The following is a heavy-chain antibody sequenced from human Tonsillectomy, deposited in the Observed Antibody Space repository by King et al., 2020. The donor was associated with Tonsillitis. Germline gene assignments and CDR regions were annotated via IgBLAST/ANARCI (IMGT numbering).Heavy chain of an antibody. V-gene: IGHV4-39*01. CDR1: GGSISSSSYY. CDR3: ARLRGSGFNFDY. Sequence: LQLQESGPGLVKPSETLSLTCTVSGGSISSSSYYWGWIRQPPGKGLEWIGSIYYSGSTYYNPSLKSRVTISVDTSKNQFSLKLGSVTAADTAVYYCARLRGSGFNFDYWGQGTLVTVSS. J-gene: IGHJ4*02. D-gene: IGHD3-10*01. CDR2: IYYSGST.